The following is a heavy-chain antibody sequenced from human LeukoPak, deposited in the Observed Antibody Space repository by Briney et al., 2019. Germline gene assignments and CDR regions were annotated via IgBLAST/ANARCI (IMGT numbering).Heavy chain of an antibody. Sequence: GGSLRLSCAASGFTFSNYWMSWVRQAPGKGLEWVANIKQDGSEKYYVDSVKGRFTISRDNAKNSLYLQMNSLRAEDTAVYYCVRDRGRSASAKQLFDYWGQGTLVTVSS. CDR2: IKQDGSEK. J-gene: IGHJ4*02. D-gene: IGHD5-24*01. V-gene: IGHV3-7*01. CDR3: VRDRGRSASAKQLFDY. CDR1: GFTFSNYW.